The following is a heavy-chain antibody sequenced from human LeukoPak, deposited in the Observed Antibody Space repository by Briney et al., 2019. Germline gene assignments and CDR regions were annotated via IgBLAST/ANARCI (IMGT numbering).Heavy chain of an antibody. J-gene: IGHJ3*02. CDR1: GGSFSGYY. Sequence: SETLSLTCAVYGGSFSGYYWSWIRQPPGKGLDCIGEINHSESTNYTPSLKSQVTISVDTSKNQFSLKLTSVTAADMAVYYCGRDGGTHDAFDIWAQGTMVTVSS. CDR2: INHSEST. D-gene: IGHD3-16*01. CDR3: GRDGGTHDAFDI. V-gene: IGHV4-34*01.